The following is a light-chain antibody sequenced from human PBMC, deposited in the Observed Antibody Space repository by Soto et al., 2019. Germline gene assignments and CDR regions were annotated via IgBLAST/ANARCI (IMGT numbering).Light chain of an antibody. CDR2: END. CDR3: GTWDSSLSGYV. Sequence: SFLAQPPPVSAAPGQKVTIPFSGRTSNIGNNYVSWFQQLPGTAPKLLIYENDKRPSGIPDRFSGSTSGTSATLGITGLQTGDEADYYCGTWDSSLSGYVFATGTKVTVL. V-gene: IGLV1-51*02. J-gene: IGLJ1*01. CDR1: TSNIGNNY.